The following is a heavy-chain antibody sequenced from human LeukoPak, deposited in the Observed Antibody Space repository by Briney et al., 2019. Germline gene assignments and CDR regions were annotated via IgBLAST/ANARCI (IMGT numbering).Heavy chain of an antibody. Sequence: GASVKVSCKASGYTFTSYGISWVRQAPGQGLEWMGWISGYYGKTDYAQKVQGRVTMTTDTSTSTAYMELRSLRSDDTAVYYCARGYYDSSGYYYNYYGMDVWGQGTTVTVSS. CDR1: GYTFTSYG. J-gene: IGHJ6*02. V-gene: IGHV1-18*01. CDR3: ARGYYDSSGYYYNYYGMDV. CDR2: ISGYYGKT. D-gene: IGHD3-22*01.